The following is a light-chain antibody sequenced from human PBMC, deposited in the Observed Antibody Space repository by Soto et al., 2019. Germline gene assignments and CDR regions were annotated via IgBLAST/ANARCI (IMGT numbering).Light chain of an antibody. CDR3: RSYTSSSTLV. J-gene: IGLJ2*01. V-gene: IGLV2-14*01. Sequence: QSALTQPASVSGSPGQSITISCTGTSSDVGGYNYVSWYQQHPGKAPKLMIYDVSNRTSGVSNRFSGSKSGNTASLTISGLQAEKEDDYYCRSYTSSSTLVFGGGTKLTVL. CDR2: DVS. CDR1: SSDVGGYNY.